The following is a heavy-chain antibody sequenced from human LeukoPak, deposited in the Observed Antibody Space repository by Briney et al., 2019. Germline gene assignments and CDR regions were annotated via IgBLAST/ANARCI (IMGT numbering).Heavy chain of an antibody. D-gene: IGHD2-15*01. J-gene: IGHJ4*02. Sequence: ASVKVSCKASGYTFTGYYMHWVRQAPGQELEWMGRINPNSGGTNYAQKFQGRVTMTRDTSISTAHMELSRLRSDDTAVYYCAREGESYCSGGSCYLIDYWGQGTLVTVSS. CDR2: INPNSGGT. CDR3: AREGESYCSGGSCYLIDY. V-gene: IGHV1-2*06. CDR1: GYTFTGYY.